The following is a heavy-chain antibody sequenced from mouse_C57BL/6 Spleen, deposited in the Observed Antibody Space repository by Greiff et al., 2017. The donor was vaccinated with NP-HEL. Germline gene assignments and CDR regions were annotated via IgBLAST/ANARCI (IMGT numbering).Heavy chain of an antibody. J-gene: IGHJ3*01. V-gene: IGHV5-4*01. CDR1: GFTFSSYA. Sequence: EVKLVESGGGLVKPGGSLKLSCAASGFTFSSYAMSWVRQTPEKRLEWVATISDGGSYTYYPDNVKGRFTISRDNAKNNLYLQMSHLKSEDTAMYYCARDDSWFSYWGQVTLVTVAA. D-gene: IGHD2-4*01. CDR2: ISDGGSYT. CDR3: ARDDSWFSY.